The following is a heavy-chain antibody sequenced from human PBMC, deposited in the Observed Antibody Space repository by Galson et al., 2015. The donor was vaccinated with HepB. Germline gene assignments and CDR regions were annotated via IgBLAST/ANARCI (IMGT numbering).Heavy chain of an antibody. CDR2: IKADGSKK. D-gene: IGHD1-7*01. V-gene: IGHV3-7*03. CDR3: ARKGTKAVSGI. Sequence: SLKVSCKASGFTFSSYWMTWVRQAPGKGLEWVANIKADGSKKYYVDTVQGRFTISRDNAKNSLYMQMNSLRDDDTAVYYCARKGTKAVSGIWGQGTLVTVSS. CDR1: GFTFSSYW. J-gene: IGHJ3*02.